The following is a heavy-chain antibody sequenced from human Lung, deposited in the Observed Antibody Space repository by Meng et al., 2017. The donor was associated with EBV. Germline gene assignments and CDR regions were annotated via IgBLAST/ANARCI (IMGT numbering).Heavy chain of an antibody. D-gene: IGHD3-10*01. Sequence: QVQLQESGPGLVKPSQTLSLTCAVSGGSISSGGYYWSWIRQPPGKGLEWIGYIYYSGSTYYNPSLKSRVTISVGTSKNQFSLKLSSVTAADTAVYYCARAMVRGVIDYWGQGTLVTVSS. CDR3: ARAMVRGVIDY. J-gene: IGHJ4*02. CDR2: IYYSGST. CDR1: GGSISSGGYY. V-gene: IGHV4-30-4*01.